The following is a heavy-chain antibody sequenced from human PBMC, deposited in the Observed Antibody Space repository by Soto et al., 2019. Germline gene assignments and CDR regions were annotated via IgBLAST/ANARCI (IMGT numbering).Heavy chain of an antibody. CDR1: GDSVSSNSAA. CDR2: TYYRSKWYN. J-gene: IGHJ6*02. D-gene: IGHD6-19*01. CDR3: ALIAVDHYYGMDV. Sequence: SQTLSRTCAISGDSVSSNSAAWNWIRQSPSRGLEWLGRTYYRSKWYNDYAVSVKSRITINPDTSKNQFSLQLNSVTPDHTAVYYCALIAVDHYYGMDVWGQGTTVTVSS. V-gene: IGHV6-1*01.